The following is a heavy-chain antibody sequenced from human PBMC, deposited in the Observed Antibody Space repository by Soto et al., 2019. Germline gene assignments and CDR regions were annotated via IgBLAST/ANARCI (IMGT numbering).Heavy chain of an antibody. CDR3: ASRTTVTRRAEYFQH. CDR2: IYHSGST. J-gene: IGHJ1*01. Sequence: SETLSLTGAVSAGSISSGGYSWSWIRQPPGKGLEWIGYIYHSGSTYYNPSLKSRVTISVDRSKNQSSLKLSPVTAADTAVYYCASRTTVTRRAEYFQHWGQGTRVTVSS. V-gene: IGHV4-30-2*01. D-gene: IGHD4-17*01. CDR1: AGSISSGGYS.